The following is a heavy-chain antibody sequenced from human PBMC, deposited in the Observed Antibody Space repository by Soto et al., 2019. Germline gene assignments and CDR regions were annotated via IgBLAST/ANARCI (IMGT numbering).Heavy chain of an antibody. Sequence: QVQLVQSGAEVRKPGSSVQVSCKASGGTFYTYTFSWVRQAPGQGLEWMGSITPIYPTTNYAEKFHGRLTVTADGSTNTAYMALHSLTSEDPAVYYCARIPRYSFPTSDDLDSWGQGTLVTVSS. D-gene: IGHD5-18*01. J-gene: IGHJ4*02. CDR2: ITPIYPTT. V-gene: IGHV1-69*15. CDR1: GGTFYTYT. CDR3: ARIPRYSFPTSDDLDS.